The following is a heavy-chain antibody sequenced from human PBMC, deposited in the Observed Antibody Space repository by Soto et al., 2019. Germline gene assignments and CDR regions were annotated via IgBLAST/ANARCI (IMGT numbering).Heavy chain of an antibody. CDR1: GGSISSYY. D-gene: IGHD6-13*01. Sequence: NPSETLSLTCTVSGGSISSYYWSWIRQPAGKGLEWIGRIYTSGSTNYNPSLKSRVTMSVDTSKNQFSLKLSSVTAADTAVYYCARDRVGAAALTSDAFDIWGQGTMVTVSS. J-gene: IGHJ3*02. CDR3: ARDRVGAAALTSDAFDI. CDR2: IYTSGST. V-gene: IGHV4-4*07.